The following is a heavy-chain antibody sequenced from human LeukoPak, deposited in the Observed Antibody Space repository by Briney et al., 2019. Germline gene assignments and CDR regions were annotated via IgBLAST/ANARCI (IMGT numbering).Heavy chain of an antibody. V-gene: IGHV1-69*05. Sequence: SVKVSCKASGGTFSSYAISWVRQAPGQELEWMGGIIPIFGTANYAQKFQGRVTITTDESTSTAYMELSSLRSEDTAVYYCATVRSITIFGVPKLGFDYWGQGTLVTVSP. CDR2: IIPIFGTA. J-gene: IGHJ4*02. D-gene: IGHD3-3*01. CDR3: ATVRSITIFGVPKLGFDY. CDR1: GGTFSSYA.